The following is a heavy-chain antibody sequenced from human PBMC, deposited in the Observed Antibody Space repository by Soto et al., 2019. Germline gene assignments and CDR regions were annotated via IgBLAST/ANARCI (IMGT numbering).Heavy chain of an antibody. V-gene: IGHV3-33*01. CDR1: GFTFSSYG. J-gene: IGHJ6*02. Sequence: GGSLRLSGAASGFTFSSYGMHWARQATGKGLEWVAVIWYDGSNKYYADSVKGRFTISRDNSKNTLYLQMNSLRAEDTAVYYCAREWPAGYYYYGMDVWGQGTTVTVSS. CDR3: AREWPAGYYYYGMDV. CDR2: IWYDGSNK. D-gene: IGHD3-10*01.